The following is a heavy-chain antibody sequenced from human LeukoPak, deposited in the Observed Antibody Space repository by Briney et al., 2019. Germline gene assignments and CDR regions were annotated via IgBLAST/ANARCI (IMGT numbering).Heavy chain of an antibody. J-gene: IGHJ5*02. Sequence: PSETLSLTCTVSGGSISSSSYYWSWIRQPPGKGLEWIGEINHSGSTNYNPPLKSRVTMSVDTSKNQFSLKLSSVTAADTAVYYCARGYVPPTVTTYNWFDPWGQGTLVTVSS. CDR2: INHSGST. D-gene: IGHD4-17*01. CDR1: GGSISSSSYY. CDR3: ARGYVPPTVTTYNWFDP. V-gene: IGHV4-39*07.